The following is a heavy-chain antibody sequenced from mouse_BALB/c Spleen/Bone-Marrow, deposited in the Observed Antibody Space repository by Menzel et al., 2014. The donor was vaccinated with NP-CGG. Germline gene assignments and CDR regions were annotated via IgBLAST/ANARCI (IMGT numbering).Heavy chain of an antibody. Sequence: QVQLQQSGAELARPGASVMMSCTASGYTFTNYTMHWVKQRPGQGLEWIVYINPSSGYTNYNQKFKDTATLTADKSSSTAFMQLSSLTSADSAVYYCARGKPGFYGMDYWGQGASVTVSS. V-gene: IGHV1-4*01. CDR2: INPSSGYT. J-gene: IGHJ4*01. CDR1: GYTFTNYT. CDR3: ARGKPGFYGMDY.